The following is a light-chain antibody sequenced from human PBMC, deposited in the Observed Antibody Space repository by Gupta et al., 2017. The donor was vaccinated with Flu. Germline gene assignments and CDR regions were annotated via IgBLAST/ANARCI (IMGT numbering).Light chain of an antibody. V-gene: IGKV2-28*01. CDR2: LAS. CDR3: LQTQHTPYT. J-gene: IGKJ2*01. CDR1: Y. Sequence: YLSWYVQKPGQSPQLLIYLASRRASGVPDRFRGSGSGSEFTLKISRVEADDVGFYFCLQTQHTPYTFGQGTKLEIK.